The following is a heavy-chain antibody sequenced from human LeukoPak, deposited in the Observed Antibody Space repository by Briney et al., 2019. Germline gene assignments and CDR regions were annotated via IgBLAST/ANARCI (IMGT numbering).Heavy chain of an antibody. V-gene: IGHV4-39*07. D-gene: IGHD5-12*01. J-gene: IGHJ4*02. CDR2: INHSGST. CDR3: ARGLSGGGYDYLPEYYFDY. Sequence: PSETLSLTCTVSGGSISSGSYYWSWIRQPPGKGLEGIGEINHSGSTNYNPSLKSRVTISVDTSKNQFSLQLNSVTPEDTAVYYCARGLSGGGYDYLPEYYFDYWGQGTLVTVSS. CDR1: GGSISSGSYY.